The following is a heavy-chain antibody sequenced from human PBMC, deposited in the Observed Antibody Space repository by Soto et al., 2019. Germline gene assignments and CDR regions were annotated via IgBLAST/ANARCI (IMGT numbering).Heavy chain of an antibody. CDR3: THQGDFYDRLDS. CDR2: IKSKGGGETK. D-gene: IGHD3-22*01. V-gene: IGHV3-15*07. J-gene: IGHJ4*02. CDR1: GPGFSAAW. Sequence: GGSLRLSCAASGPGFSAAWMKWVRQAPGKGLEGVGRIKSKGGGETKDYAAPVKGRFTISRDDSKNTVYLQMDSLKTDDTAVYYCTHQGDFYDRLDSWRQGTLVTV.